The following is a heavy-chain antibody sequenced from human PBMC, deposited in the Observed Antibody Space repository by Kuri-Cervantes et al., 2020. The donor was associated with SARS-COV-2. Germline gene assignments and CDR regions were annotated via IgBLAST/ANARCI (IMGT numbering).Heavy chain of an antibody. V-gene: IGHV4-34*01. CDR1: GGSFSNFH. CDR2: INYSGTT. J-gene: IGHJ3*02. D-gene: IGHD2-2*01. Sequence: SQTLSLTCGVYGGSFSNFHWNWVRQPPGKGLEWIGEINYSGTTNYNPSLKSRVTISVDTSKNQFSLNLTSVTAADTAVYYCARLVFVDAFDIWGQGTMVTVSS. CDR3: ARLVFVDAFDI.